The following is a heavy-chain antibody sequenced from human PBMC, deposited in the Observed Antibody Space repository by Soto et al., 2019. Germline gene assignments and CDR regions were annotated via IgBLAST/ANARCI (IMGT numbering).Heavy chain of an antibody. D-gene: IGHD2-21*02. CDR2: IHYTGSI. CDR3: AREVDGGDRDYYGLDV. Sequence: QVQLQQSGPGLVEPSQTLSLTCAVSGGSISSEYLHWTWIRQSPGKGLEWIGHIHYTGSIMYNPSFKSRLTMAVDTTKNQFSLQLTSVTAADTAVYFCAREVDGGDRDYYGLDVWGQGTTVTVSS. CDR1: GGSISSEYLH. V-gene: IGHV4-30-4*08. J-gene: IGHJ6*02.